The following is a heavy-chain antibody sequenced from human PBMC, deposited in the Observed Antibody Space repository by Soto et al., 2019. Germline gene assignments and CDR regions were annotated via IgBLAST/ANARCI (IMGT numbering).Heavy chain of an antibody. Sequence: LKVSCKASGYTFTSYGISWVRQAPGQGLEWMGWISAYNGNTNYAQKLQGRVTMTTDTSTSTAYMELRSLRSDDTAVYYCARDEYSSGWAGEYYYYGMDVWGQGTTVTVSS. CDR2: ISAYNGNT. CDR3: ARDEYSSGWAGEYYYYGMDV. V-gene: IGHV1-18*01. CDR1: GYTFTSYG. J-gene: IGHJ6*02. D-gene: IGHD6-19*01.